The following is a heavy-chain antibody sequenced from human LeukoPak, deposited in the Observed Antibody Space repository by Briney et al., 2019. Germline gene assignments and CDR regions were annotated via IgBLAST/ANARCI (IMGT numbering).Heavy chain of an antibody. V-gene: IGHV4-39*02. J-gene: IGHJ4*02. CDR3: ARDVIAAPGTSDY. CDR1: GGSISSSSNY. Sequence: SETLSLTCSVSGGSISSSSNYWGWIRQPPGKGLEWIGNIYNRGSTYYNPSLKSRVTISVDTSKNQFSLKLSSVTAADTAVYYCARDVIAAPGTSDYWGQGALVTVSS. D-gene: IGHD6-13*01. CDR2: IYNRGST.